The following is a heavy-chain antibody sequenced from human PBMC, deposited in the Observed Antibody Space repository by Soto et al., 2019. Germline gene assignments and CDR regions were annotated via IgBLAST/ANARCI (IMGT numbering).Heavy chain of an antibody. CDR3: ATDQAYTIN. CDR1: GYSFTSYD. J-gene: IGHJ4*02. V-gene: IGHV1-46*01. Sequence: QVQLVQSGAEVKKPGASLKVSCKGSGYSFTSYDMHWVRQAPGQGLEWMGRINPSDGNTWYAQKFQGRATMTRDTSTSTVYMELSSLTSEDTAVYYCATDQAYTINWGQGTLVTVSS. D-gene: IGHD2-2*01. CDR2: INPSDGNT.